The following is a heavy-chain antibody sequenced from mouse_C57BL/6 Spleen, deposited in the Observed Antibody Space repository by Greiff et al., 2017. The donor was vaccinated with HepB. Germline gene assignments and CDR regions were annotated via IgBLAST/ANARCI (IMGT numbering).Heavy chain of an antibody. CDR3: ARSSDYYGSSYDWYFDV. CDR2: INPNYGTT. D-gene: IGHD1-1*01. Sequence: EVKLQESGPELVKPGASVKISCKASGYSFTDYNMNWVKQSNGKSLEWIGVINPNYGTTSYNQKFKGKATLTVDQSSSTAYMQLNSLTSEDSAVYYCARSSDYYGSSYDWYFDVWGTGTTVTVSS. J-gene: IGHJ1*03. CDR1: GYSFTDYN. V-gene: IGHV1-39*01.